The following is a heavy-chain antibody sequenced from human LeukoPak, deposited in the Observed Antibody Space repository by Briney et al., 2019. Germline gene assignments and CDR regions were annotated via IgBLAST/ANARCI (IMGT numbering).Heavy chain of an antibody. CDR1: GFTSPNHW. V-gene: IGHV3-7*03. D-gene: IGHD2-21*02. CDR2: VRQDGTVR. Sequence: GGSLRLSCAGSGFTSPNHWITWVRQAPGKGLEWVANVRQDGTVRNYVDSVKGRFTISRDNAKNSLYLEMNSLRPEDTAVYYCASAEGVAYCGGDCYSGDEYFLDWGQGTLVTVSS. J-gene: IGHJ1*01. CDR3: ASAEGVAYCGGDCYSGDEYFLD.